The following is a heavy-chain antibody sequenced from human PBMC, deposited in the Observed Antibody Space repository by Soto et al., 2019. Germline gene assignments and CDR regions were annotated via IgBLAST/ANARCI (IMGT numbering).Heavy chain of an antibody. V-gene: IGHV1-8*01. J-gene: IGHJ5*02. Sequence: ASVKVSCKASGYTFTSYDINSVRQATGQGLEWMGWMNPNSGNTGYAQKFQGRVTMTRNTSISTAYMELRSLRSDDTAVYYCAGSYGYYNWFDPWRQGTLVTVSS. CDR2: MNPNSGNT. D-gene: IGHD5-18*01. CDR3: AGSYGYYNWFDP. CDR1: GYTFTSYD.